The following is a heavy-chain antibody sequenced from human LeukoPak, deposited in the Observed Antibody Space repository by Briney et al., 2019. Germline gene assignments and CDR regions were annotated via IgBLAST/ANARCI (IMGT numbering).Heavy chain of an antibody. J-gene: IGHJ4*02. Sequence: GGSLRLSCAASGFTFSSYAMSWVRQAPGKGLEWVSAISGSGGSTYYADSVKGRFTISRDNSKNTLYLQMNSLRAEDTAVYYCSKGVAVGPGVDYWGQGTLVTVSS. CDR3: SKGVAVGPGVDY. CDR2: ISGSGGST. V-gene: IGHV3-23*01. D-gene: IGHD6-19*01. CDR1: GFTFSSYA.